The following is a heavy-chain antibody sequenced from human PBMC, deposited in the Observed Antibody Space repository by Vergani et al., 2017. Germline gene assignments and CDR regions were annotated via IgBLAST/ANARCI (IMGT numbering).Heavy chain of an antibody. CDR3: AMDEEATWNY. CDR2: ISAYNGNT. J-gene: IGHJ4*02. CDR1: GYTFYTYG. Sequence: QVQLVQSGAELKKPGASVKVSCKASGYTFYTYGISWVRQAPGKGLEGMGLISAYNGNTNYAQESQGRVTMTRDTSTSTDYMELRSLGTDDTSLYYCAMDEEATWNYWGQGTLVTISS. V-gene: IGHV1-18*01. D-gene: IGHD5-12*01.